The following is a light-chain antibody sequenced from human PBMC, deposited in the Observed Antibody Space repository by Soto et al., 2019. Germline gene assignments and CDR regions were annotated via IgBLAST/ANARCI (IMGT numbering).Light chain of an antibody. V-gene: IGLV2-14*01. CDR2: EVS. J-gene: IGLJ1*01. CDR1: NSDVGIYDF. CDR3: ISYTSDDVRYV. Sequence: QSVLTQPASVSGPPGQSITISGTGSNSDVGIYDFVPWYQHHPGRAPKLIVSEVSHRPSGVSNRFSGSKSGNTASLTISGLQSEDEADYYCISYTSDDVRYVFGTGTKVTVL.